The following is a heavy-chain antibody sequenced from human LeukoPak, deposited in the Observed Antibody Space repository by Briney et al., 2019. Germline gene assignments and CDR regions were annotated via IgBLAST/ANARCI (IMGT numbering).Heavy chain of an antibody. V-gene: IGHV1-46*01. Sequence: GASVKVSCKASGYTFTSYYMHWVRQAPGQGLEWMGIINPSGGSTSYAQKFQGRVTMTRDTSTSTVYMELSSLRSEDTAVYYCARGYYDSSGYYYSFDYWGQGTLVTVSS. CDR1: GYTFTSYY. J-gene: IGHJ4*02. CDR2: INPSGGST. D-gene: IGHD3-22*01. CDR3: ARGYYDSSGYYYSFDY.